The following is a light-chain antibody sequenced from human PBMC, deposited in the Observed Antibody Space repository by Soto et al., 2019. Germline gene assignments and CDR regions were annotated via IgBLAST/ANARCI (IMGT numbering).Light chain of an antibody. Sequence: DIVLTQSPATLSLSPGERATLSCRASQNVYSYVAWYQQKIGQAPRLLIYGASTRATGIPARFSGSGSGTEFTLTISSLQSEDFAVYYCQQYNNWPPWTFGQGTKVDIK. CDR1: QNVYSY. V-gene: IGKV3-15*01. CDR2: GAS. CDR3: QQYNNWPPWT. J-gene: IGKJ1*01.